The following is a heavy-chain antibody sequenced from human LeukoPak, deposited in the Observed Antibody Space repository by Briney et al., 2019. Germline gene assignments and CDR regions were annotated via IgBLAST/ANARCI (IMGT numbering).Heavy chain of an antibody. CDR1: GFTFSVST. D-gene: IGHD3-22*01. CDR2: ISYDGSNK. J-gene: IGHJ4*02. CDR3: AKDGGLYYYDSSGLWVDY. V-gene: IGHV3-30*04. Sequence: PGGSLRLSCAASGFTFSVSTMHWVRQAPGKGLEWVAVISYDGSNKYYADSVKGRFTISRDNSKNTLYLQMNSLRAEDTAVYYCAKDGGLYYYDSSGLWVDYWGQGTLVTVSS.